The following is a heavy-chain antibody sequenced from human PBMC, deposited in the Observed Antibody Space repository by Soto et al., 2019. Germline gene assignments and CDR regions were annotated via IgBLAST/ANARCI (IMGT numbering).Heavy chain of an antibody. CDR1: SFTFGDYA. CDR3: TKGYTTSCFAHFDY. D-gene: IGHD2-2*01. V-gene: IGHV3-9*01. Sequence: EVQLVESGGGLVQPGRSLRLSCAASSFTFGDYATHWVRQTPGKGLEWVSCISWDSGNIVYVDSVEGRFTISRDNAKNSLFLQMNSLRPEDTAFYYCTKGYTTSCFAHFDYWGQGALVTVSS. J-gene: IGHJ4*02. CDR2: ISWDSGNI.